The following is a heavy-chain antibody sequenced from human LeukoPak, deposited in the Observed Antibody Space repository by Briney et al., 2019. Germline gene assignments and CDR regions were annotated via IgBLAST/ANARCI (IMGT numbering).Heavy chain of an antibody. J-gene: IGHJ4*02. D-gene: IGHD5-18*01. CDR3: ARKPWIQLWSFFDY. CDR2: INHSGST. CDR1: GGSFSGYY. Sequence: SETLSLTCAVYGGSFSGYYWSWIRQPPGKGLEWIGEINHSGSTNYNPSLKSRVTISVDMSKNQFSLKLSSVTAADTAVYYCARKPWIQLWSFFDYWGQGTLVTVSS. V-gene: IGHV4-34*01.